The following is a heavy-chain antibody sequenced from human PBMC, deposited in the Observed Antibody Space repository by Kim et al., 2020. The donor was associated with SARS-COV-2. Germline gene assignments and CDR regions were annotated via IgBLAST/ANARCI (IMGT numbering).Heavy chain of an antibody. V-gene: IGHV3-74*01. J-gene: IGHJ4*02. Sequence: AGSVKGRFTISRTNAKNTLYLLMNSLRAEDTAVYYCARGVTVAGTTPIGYWGQGNLVTVSS. D-gene: IGHD6-19*01. CDR3: ARGVTVAGTTPIGY.